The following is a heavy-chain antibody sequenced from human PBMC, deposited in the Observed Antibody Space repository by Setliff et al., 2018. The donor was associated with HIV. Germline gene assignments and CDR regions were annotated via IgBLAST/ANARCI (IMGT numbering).Heavy chain of an antibody. V-gene: IGHV4-39*01. CDR1: GGSFRSSRYY. Sequence: SETLSLTCTVSGGSFRSSRYYWGWIRQPPGKGLEWIGNIHYSGTTYYNPSLRSRLTISVDTSKNQFPLKLRSVTVADTATYYCARGHPIVPTGLVSFYFDHWGQGTLVTVSS. D-gene: IGHD2-2*01. CDR2: IHYSGTT. J-gene: IGHJ4*02. CDR3: ARGHPIVPTGLVSFYFDH.